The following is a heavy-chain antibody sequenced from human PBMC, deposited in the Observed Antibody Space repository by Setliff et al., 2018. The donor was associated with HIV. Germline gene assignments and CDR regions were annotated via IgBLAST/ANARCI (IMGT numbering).Heavy chain of an antibody. V-gene: IGHV4-4*08. J-gene: IGHJ3*01. D-gene: IGHD3-10*01. CDR1: GDSISDYY. Sequence: SETLSPTCTVSGDSISDYYSSWIRQSPGKGLEWIGRVYTSGTTNYNPSLKSRVTISVDTSKNQFSLKLSSMTAADTALYYCARDQADTYNYLLSGAFDFWGQGTMVTVSS. CDR3: ARDQADTYNYLLSGAFDF. CDR2: VYTSGTT.